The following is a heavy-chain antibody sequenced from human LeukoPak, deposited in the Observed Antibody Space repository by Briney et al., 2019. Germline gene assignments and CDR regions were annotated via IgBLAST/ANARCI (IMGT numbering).Heavy chain of an antibody. D-gene: IGHD6-19*01. CDR1: GHSISSGYY. J-gene: IGHJ5*02. V-gene: IGHV4-38-2*02. CDR3: ARESTLAVAGTFWFDP. Sequence: PSETLSLTCAVSGHSISSGYYWGWIRQPPGKGLEWIGSIYHSGSTYYNPSLKSRVTISVDTSKNQFSLKLSSVTAADTAVYYCARESTLAVAGTFWFDPWGQGTLVTVSS. CDR2: IYHSGST.